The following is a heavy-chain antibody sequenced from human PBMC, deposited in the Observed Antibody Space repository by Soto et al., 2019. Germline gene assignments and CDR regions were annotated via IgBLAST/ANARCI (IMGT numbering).Heavy chain of an antibody. D-gene: IGHD6-13*01. Sequence: QVQLVESGGGVVQPGRSLRLSCAASGFTFSSYGMQWVRQAPGKGLEWVAVISYDGSNKYYADSVKGRFTISRDNSKNTLYLQMNSLRAEDTAVYYCAKDQVSSSSWDEGPSYYYGMDVWGQGTTVTVSS. J-gene: IGHJ6*02. CDR2: ISYDGSNK. V-gene: IGHV3-30*18. CDR3: AKDQVSSSSWDEGPSYYYGMDV. CDR1: GFTFSSYG.